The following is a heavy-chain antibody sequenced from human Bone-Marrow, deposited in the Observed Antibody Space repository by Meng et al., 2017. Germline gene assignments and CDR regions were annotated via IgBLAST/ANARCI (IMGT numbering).Heavy chain of an antibody. CDR1: GFTFSSYA. D-gene: IGHD6-13*01. V-gene: IGHV3-30*04. J-gene: IGHJ4*02. CDR3: ARMRPYNSRTNFDY. CDR2: ISYDGSNK. Sequence: QVPLVESGGGVVQPGRSLRLSCAASGFTFSSYAMHWVRQAPGKGLEWVAVISYDGSNKYYADSVKGRFTISRDNSKNTLYLQMNSLTADDTAVYFCARMRPYNSRTNFDYWGQGTLVTVSS.